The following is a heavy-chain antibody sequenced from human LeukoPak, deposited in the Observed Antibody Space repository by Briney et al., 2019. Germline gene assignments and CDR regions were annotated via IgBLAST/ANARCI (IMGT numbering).Heavy chain of an antibody. D-gene: IGHD6-13*01. CDR3: ARGVAAAPDYYYYGMDV. V-gene: IGHV1-8*03. Sequence: ASVKVSCKASGYTYTSYDINWVRQATGQGLEWVGWMNPNSGNTGYAQKFQGRVTITRNTSISTAYMELSSLRSEDTAVYYCARGVAAAPDYYYYGMDVWGQGTTVTVSS. J-gene: IGHJ6*02. CDR2: MNPNSGNT. CDR1: GYTYTSYD.